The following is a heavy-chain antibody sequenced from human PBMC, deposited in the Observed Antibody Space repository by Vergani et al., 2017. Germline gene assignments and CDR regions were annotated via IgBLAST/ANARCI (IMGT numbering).Heavy chain of an antibody. CDR1: GGSFSGYY. V-gene: IGHV4-34*01. J-gene: IGHJ4*02. D-gene: IGHD6-19*01. CDR2: INHSGST. CDR3: ARGRSSGWYFDYFDY. Sequence: QVQLQQWGAGLLKPSETLSLTCAVYGGSFSGYYWSWIRQPPGKGLEWIGEINHSGSTNYNPSLDSRVTISVDTSKNQFSLKLSSVTAADTAVYYWARGRSSGWYFDYFDYWGQGTLVTVSS.